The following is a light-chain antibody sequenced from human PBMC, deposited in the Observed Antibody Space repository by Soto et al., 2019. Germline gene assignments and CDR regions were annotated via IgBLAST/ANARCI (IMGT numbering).Light chain of an antibody. CDR3: SSYTTSNTPLYV. Sequence: QSPLTQPASVSLSPGHSITISCTGTSSDTAGYNYVSWYQQHPGKAPKLMIYEVSNRPSGVSNRFSGSQSGNTASLTISGLQAEDEANYYCSSYTTSNTPLYVFGTGTKVTVL. V-gene: IGLV2-14*01. CDR1: SSDTAGYNY. CDR2: EVS. J-gene: IGLJ1*01.